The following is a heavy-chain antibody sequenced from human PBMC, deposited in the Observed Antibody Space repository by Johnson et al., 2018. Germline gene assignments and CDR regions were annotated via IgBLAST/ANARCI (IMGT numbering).Heavy chain of an antibody. V-gene: IGHV3-30-3*01. Sequence: QVQLVESGGGVVQPGRSXRLSCATSGFTFSNHAMHWVRQAPGKGLEWLGVISKDGSDKYYVDSVKGRLTISRDNSKDTLYLQMNSLRTEDTAMYYCARHSGSGYYYYMDVWGKGTTVTVSS. CDR3: ARHSGSGYYYYMDV. CDR2: ISKDGSDK. J-gene: IGHJ6*03. D-gene: IGHD3-10*01. CDR1: GFTFSNHA.